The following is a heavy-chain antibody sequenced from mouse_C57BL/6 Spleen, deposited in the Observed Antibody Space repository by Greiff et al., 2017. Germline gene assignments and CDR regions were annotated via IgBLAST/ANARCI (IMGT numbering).Heavy chain of an antibody. CDR3: ARRTTVGAPGFAY. D-gene: IGHD1-1*01. V-gene: IGHV5-17*01. J-gene: IGHJ3*01. Sequence: EVMLVESGGGLVKPGGSLKLSCAASGFTFSDYGMHWVRQAPEKGLEWVAYISSGSSTIYYADTVKGRFTISRDNAKNTLFLQMTSLRSEDTAMYYCARRTTVGAPGFAYWGQGTLVTVSA. CDR1: GFTFSDYG. CDR2: ISSGSSTI.